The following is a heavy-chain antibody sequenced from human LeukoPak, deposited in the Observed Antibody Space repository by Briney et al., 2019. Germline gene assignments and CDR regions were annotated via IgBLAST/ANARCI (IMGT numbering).Heavy chain of an antibody. CDR2: FDPEDGET. J-gene: IGHJ3*02. D-gene: IGHD1-26*01. CDR3: VGRYSGSYQSLHHAFDI. Sequence: GASVKVSCKVSGYTLTELSMHWVRQAPGKGLEWMGGFDPEDGETIYAQKFQGRVTMTEDTSTDTAYMELSSLRSEDTAVYYCVGRYSGSYQSLHHAFDIWGQGTMVTVSS. CDR1: GYTLTELS. V-gene: IGHV1-24*01.